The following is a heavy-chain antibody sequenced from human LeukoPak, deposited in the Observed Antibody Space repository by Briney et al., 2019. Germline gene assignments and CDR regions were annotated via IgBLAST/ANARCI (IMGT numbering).Heavy chain of an antibody. CDR3: AKGITYRYFDY. V-gene: IGHV3-23*01. Sequence: GGSLRLSCAASGFTFSSYAMTWVRQAPGKGLEWVSAISASGGSTYYADSVKGRFTISRDNSKNTPYLQMNSLRAEDTAVYYCAKGITYRYFDYWGQGTLVTVSS. CDR1: GFTFSSYA. J-gene: IGHJ4*02. D-gene: IGHD3-10*01. CDR2: ISASGGST.